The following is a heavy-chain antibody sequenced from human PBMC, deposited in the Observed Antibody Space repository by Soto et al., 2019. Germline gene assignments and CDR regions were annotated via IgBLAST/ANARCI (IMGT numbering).Heavy chain of an antibody. CDR3: AREPDSSSWEPYYYYYMDV. CDR1: GGTFSSYT. V-gene: IGHV1-69*04. CDR2: IIPILGIA. Sequence: ASVKVSCKASGGTFSSYTISWVRQAPGQGLEWMGRIIPILGIANYAQKFQGRVTITADKSTSTAYMELSSLRSEDTAVYYCAREPDSSSWEPYYYYYMDVWGKGTTVTVSS. D-gene: IGHD6-13*01. J-gene: IGHJ6*03.